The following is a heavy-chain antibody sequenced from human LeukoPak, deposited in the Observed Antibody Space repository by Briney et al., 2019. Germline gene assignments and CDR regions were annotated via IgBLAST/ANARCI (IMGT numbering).Heavy chain of an antibody. J-gene: IGHJ4*02. CDR3: TRMRYDSSGYYFSSLDY. CDR2: INHSGST. D-gene: IGHD3-22*01. V-gene: IGHV4-34*01. Sequence: SETLSLTCAVYGGSLSGYYWSLIRQPPGKGLEWIGEINHSGSTNYNPSLKSRVTISVDTSKNQFSLKLSSVTAADTAVYYCTRMRYDSSGYYFSSLDYWGQGTLVTVS. CDR1: GGSLSGYY.